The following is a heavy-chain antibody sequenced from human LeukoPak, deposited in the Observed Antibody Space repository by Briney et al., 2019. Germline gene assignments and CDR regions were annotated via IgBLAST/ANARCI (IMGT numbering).Heavy chain of an antibody. CDR1: GFTVSNNY. D-gene: IGHD2/OR15-2a*01. Sequence: GGSLRLSCAASGFTVSNNYMSWVRQAPGKGLEWVSIIYSGGDTYYADSVKGRFTISRDSAKNALYLQMNSLRAEDTAVYFCARDYVYAFDYWGQGTLVTVSS. CDR3: ARDYVYAFDY. CDR2: IYSGGDT. V-gene: IGHV3-53*01. J-gene: IGHJ4*02.